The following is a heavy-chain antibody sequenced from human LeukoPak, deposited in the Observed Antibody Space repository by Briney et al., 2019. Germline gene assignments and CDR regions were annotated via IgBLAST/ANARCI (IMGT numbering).Heavy chain of an antibody. CDR2: ITYSGST. D-gene: IGHD3-3*01. V-gene: IGHV4-34*01. CDR1: GGSFSSYY. CDR3: ARGGGMVNLNY. Sequence: SETLSLTCADYGGSFSSYYWSWIRQPPGKGLEWIGEITYSGSTNYNPSLKSRVTISVDTSKIQFSLKLTSVTAADTAVYYCARGGGMVNLNYWGQGTLVTVSS. J-gene: IGHJ4*02.